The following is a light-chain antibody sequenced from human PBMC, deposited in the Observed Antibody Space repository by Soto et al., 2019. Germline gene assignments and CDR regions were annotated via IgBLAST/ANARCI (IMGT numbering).Light chain of an antibody. V-gene: IGLV1-47*01. CDR3: AAWDDSLSALFV. J-gene: IGLJ1*01. Sequence: QPVLAQPPSASGTPGQRVTISCSGSRSNIGSNYVYWYQQLPGTAPKLLIYNNNQRPSGVPDRFSGSKSGTSASLAISGLRSEDEADYYCAAWDDSLSALFVFGTGTKLTVL. CDR2: NNN. CDR1: RSNIGSNY.